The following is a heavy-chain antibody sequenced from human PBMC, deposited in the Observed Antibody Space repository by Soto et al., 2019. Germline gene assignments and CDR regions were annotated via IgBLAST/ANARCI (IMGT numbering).Heavy chain of an antibody. Sequence: QITLKESGPTLVKPTQTLTLTCTFSGFSLSSTRMAVGWIRQPPGKALERLALIYWDEDKRYSPFLKSRLTITKDTAKNQVVLTMSTMDPVDAGRYYCAHIVVAGLGYYFDYWGQGTLVTVSS. CDR1: GFSLSSTRMA. V-gene: IGHV2-5*02. CDR2: IYWDEDK. D-gene: IGHD6-19*01. J-gene: IGHJ4*02. CDR3: AHIVVAGLGYYFDY.